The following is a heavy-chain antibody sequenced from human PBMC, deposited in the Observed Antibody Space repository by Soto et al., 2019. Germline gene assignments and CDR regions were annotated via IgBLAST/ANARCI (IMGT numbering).Heavy chain of an antibody. D-gene: IGHD1-26*01. CDR2: IYYSGST. CDR1: GDSITSSNYF. Sequence: PSETLSLTCTVSGDSITSSNYFWGWIRQPPGKGLEWIGSIYYSGSTYYNPSLKSPVTISVDTSKNQFSLKLSSVTAADTAVHYCARHENRYSGSYYYFYGMDVWGQGTTVTVSS. V-gene: IGHV4-39*01. CDR3: ARHENRYSGSYYYFYGMDV. J-gene: IGHJ6*02.